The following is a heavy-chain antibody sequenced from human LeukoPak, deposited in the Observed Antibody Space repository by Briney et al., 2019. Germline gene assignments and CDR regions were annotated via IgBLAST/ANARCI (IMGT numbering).Heavy chain of an antibody. D-gene: IGHD5-12*01. J-gene: IGHJ4*02. CDR3: ARDTSGFDLGNCDY. Sequence: WETLSLTCTVSGVSISTNNYYWVWTRQPTGKGRVCRGSIYYSGTTYYNPSLKSRVTISVDTSKSQFTMQLSSVIGAETAVYYCARDTSGFDLGNCDYWGQGTLVTVSA. V-gene: IGHV4-39*06. CDR1: GVSISTNNYY. CDR2: IYYSGTT.